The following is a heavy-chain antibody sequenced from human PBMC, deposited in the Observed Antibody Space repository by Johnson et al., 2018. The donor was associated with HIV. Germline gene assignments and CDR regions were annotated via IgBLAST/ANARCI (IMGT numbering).Heavy chain of an antibody. Sequence: QVQLVESGGGVVQPGRSLRLSCAASGFTFSDYGLHWVRQAPGEGLEWVAAISHDGSNEYYADSVKGRFTISRDNSKNTLYLQMNSLRGEDTAVYYCAREKYNWNDGMFDGIDLWGQGTMVTVSS. D-gene: IGHD1-1*01. J-gene: IGHJ3*01. CDR2: ISHDGSNE. V-gene: IGHV3-30*03. CDR3: AREKYNWNDGMFDGIDL. CDR1: GFTFSDYG.